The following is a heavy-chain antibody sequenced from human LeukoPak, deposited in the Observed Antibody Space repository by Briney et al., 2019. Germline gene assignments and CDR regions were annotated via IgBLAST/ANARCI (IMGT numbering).Heavy chain of an antibody. CDR2: IYYSGST. CDR3: ARYSSSWYGPGFDY. CDR1: GGSISSYY. J-gene: IGHJ4*02. V-gene: IGHV4-59*08. Sequence: SETLSLTCTVSGGSISSYYWSWIRQPPGKGLEWIGYIYYSGSTNYNPSLKSRVTISVDTSKNQFSLKLSSVTAADTAVYYCARYSSSWYGPGFDYWGQGTLVTVSS. D-gene: IGHD6-13*01.